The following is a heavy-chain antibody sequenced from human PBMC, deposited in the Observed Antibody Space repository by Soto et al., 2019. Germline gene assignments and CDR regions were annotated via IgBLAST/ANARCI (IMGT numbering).Heavy chain of an antibody. J-gene: IGHJ5*02. V-gene: IGHV3-9*01. CDR3: AKESAAGNA. CDR2: ISWNSGSI. CDR1: GFTFDDYA. D-gene: IGHD6-13*01. Sequence: GGSLRLSCAASGFTFDDYAMHWVRQAPGKGLEWVSGISWNSGSIGYADSVKGRFTISRDNAKTSLYLQMNSLRAEDTALYYCAKESAAGNAWGQGTLVTVSS.